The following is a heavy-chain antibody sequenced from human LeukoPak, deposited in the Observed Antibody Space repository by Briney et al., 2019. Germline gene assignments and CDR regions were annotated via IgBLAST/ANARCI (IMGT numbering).Heavy chain of an antibody. Sequence: ASVKVSCKASGYTFTSYYMHWVRQAPGQGLEWMGIINPSGGSTSYAQKFQGRVTMTRDTSTSTVYMELSSLRSEDTAVYYCAREYHDFWSGYYKAFDYWGQGTLVTVSS. V-gene: IGHV1-46*01. CDR3: AREYHDFWSGYYKAFDY. D-gene: IGHD3-3*01. CDR2: INPSGGST. CDR1: GYTFTSYY. J-gene: IGHJ4*02.